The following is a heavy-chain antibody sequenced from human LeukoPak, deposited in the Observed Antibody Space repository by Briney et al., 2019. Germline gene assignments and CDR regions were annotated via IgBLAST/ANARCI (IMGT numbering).Heavy chain of an antibody. Sequence: SETLSLTCTVSGGSISSYYWSWIRQHPGKGLEWIGYIYYSGSTYYNPSLKSRVTISVDTSKIQFSLKLSSVTAADTAVYYCARDNGSGSYLDYWGQGTLVTVSS. CDR2: IYYSGST. CDR3: ARDNGSGSYLDY. CDR1: GGSISSYY. D-gene: IGHD3-10*01. J-gene: IGHJ4*02. V-gene: IGHV4-59*06.